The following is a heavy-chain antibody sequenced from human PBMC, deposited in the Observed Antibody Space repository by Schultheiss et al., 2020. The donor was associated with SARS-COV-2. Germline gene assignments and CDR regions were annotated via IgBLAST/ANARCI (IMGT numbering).Heavy chain of an antibody. V-gene: IGHV1-69*04. CDR3: ARDGSSSSYFDY. Sequence: SVKVSCKASGGTFSSYTISWVRQAPGQGLEWMGRIIPILGIANYAQKFQGRVTITADKSTSTAYMELSSLRSEDTAVYYCARDGSSSSYFDYWGQGTLVTVSS. J-gene: IGHJ4*02. CDR2: IIPILGIA. CDR1: GGTFSSYT. D-gene: IGHD6-6*01.